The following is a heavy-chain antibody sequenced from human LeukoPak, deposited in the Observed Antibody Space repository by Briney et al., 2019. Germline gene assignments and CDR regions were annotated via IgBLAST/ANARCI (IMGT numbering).Heavy chain of an antibody. CDR2: IYHSGST. CDR3: ARAGLTGRYNWFDP. Sequence: SQTLSLTCAVSGGSISSGGYSWRWIRQPPGKGMEWIGYIYHSGSTYYNPSLKSRVTISVDTSKNQFSLKLSSVTAADTAVYYCARAGLTGRYNWFDPWGQGTLVTVSS. J-gene: IGHJ5*02. V-gene: IGHV4-30-2*01. D-gene: IGHD1-20*01. CDR1: GGSISSGGYS.